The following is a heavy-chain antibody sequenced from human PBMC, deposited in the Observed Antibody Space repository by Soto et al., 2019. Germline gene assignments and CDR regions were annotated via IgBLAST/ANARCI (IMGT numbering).Heavy chain of an antibody. D-gene: IGHD5-18*01. J-gene: IGHJ4*02. V-gene: IGHV1-69*13. Sequence: SVKVSCKASGGTFSSYAISWVRQAPGQGLEWMGGIIPIFGTANYAQKFQGRVTITADESTSTAYMELSSLRSEDTAVYYCASKRGYSYGPGKGAFDYWGQGTLVTVSS. CDR1: GGTFSSYA. CDR3: ASKRGYSYGPGKGAFDY. CDR2: IIPIFGTA.